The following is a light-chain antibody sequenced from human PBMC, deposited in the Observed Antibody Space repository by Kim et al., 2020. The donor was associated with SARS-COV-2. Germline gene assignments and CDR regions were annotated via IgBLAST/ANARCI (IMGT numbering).Light chain of an antibody. J-gene: IGKJ4*01. V-gene: IGKV3-11*01. CDR3: QQRSNWPLT. CDR1: QSVSSY. CDR2: DAS. Sequence: EIVLTQSPATLSLCPGERATLSCRASQSVSSYLAWYQQKPGQAPRLLIYDASNRATGIPARFSGSGSGTDFTLTISSLEPEDFAVYYCQQRSNWPLTFGGGTKLEI.